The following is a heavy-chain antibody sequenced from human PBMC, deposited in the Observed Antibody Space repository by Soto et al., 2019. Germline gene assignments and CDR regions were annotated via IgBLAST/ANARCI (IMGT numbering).Heavy chain of an antibody. Sequence: EVQLVESGGGLVQPGGSLRLSCAASGFTLSSYWMHWVRQAPGKGLVWVSRISREGSSTAYVDSVKGRFTISRDNAKNTLNLQMNSLRAEDTAVYYCTRGQAGPYGMDVWGQGTTVTVSS. V-gene: IGHV3-74*01. J-gene: IGHJ6*02. CDR1: GFTLSSYW. CDR3: TRGQAGPYGMDV. CDR2: ISREGSST.